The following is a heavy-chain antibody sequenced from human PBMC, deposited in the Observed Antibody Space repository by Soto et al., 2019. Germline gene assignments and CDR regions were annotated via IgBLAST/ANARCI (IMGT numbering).Heavy chain of an antibody. V-gene: IGHV3-7*03. CDR3: ARDRADSRFDY. J-gene: IGHJ4*02. CDR2: MNEDGSER. CDR1: GFSFSSAW. Sequence: EVQLVESGGGLVQPGGSLRLPCAVSGFSFSSAWMTWIRQAPGKGLERVAIMNEDGSERYYVDSVKGRFTISRDNAKNGLFLQMNSLRVEDTAVYFCARDRADSRFDYWGQGSLVTVSS. D-gene: IGHD4-4*01.